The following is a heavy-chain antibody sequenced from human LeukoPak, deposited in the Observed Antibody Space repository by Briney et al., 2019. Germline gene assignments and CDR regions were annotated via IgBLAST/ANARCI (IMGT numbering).Heavy chain of an antibody. D-gene: IGHD6-13*01. V-gene: IGHV4-34*01. Sequence: SETLSLTCAVYGGSFSGYYWSWIRQPPGKGLEWIGEINHSGSTNYNPSLKSRVTISVDTSKNQFSLKLNSVTAADMAVYYCARGRWHPSVRVDYWGQGTLVTVSS. CDR2: INHSGST. J-gene: IGHJ4*02. CDR1: GGSFSGYY. CDR3: ARGRWHPSVRVDY.